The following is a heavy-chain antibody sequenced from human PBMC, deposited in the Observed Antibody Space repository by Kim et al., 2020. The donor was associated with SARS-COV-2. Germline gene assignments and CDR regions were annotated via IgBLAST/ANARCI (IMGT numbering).Heavy chain of an antibody. CDR1: GFTFSSYS. CDR3: ARVPLSIVGVEGVAFDI. D-gene: IGHD1-26*01. Sequence: GGSLRLSCAASGFTFSSYSMNWVRQAPGKGLEWVSSISSSSSYIYYADSVKGRFTISRDNAKNSLYLQMNSLRAEDTAVYYCARVPLSIVGVEGVAFDIWGQGTMVTVSS. V-gene: IGHV3-21*01. J-gene: IGHJ3*02. CDR2: ISSSSSYI.